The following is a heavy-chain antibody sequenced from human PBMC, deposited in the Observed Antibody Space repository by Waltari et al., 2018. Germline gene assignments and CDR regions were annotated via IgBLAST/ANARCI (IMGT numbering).Heavy chain of an antibody. V-gene: IGHV3-53*01. D-gene: IGHD5-18*01. Sequence: EVQLVESGGGLIQPGGSLRLSCAASGFTVSSNYMSWVRQAPGKGLEWVSVIYSGGSTYYADSVKGRFTISRDNSKNTLYLQRNSLRAEDTAVYYCAREVDTAMVAGYGMDVWGQGTTVTVSS. CDR2: IYSGGST. CDR3: AREVDTAMVAGYGMDV. J-gene: IGHJ6*02. CDR1: GFTVSSNY.